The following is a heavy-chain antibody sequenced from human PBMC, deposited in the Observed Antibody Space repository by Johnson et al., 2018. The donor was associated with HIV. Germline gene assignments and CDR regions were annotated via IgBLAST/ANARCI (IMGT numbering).Heavy chain of an antibody. CDR3: AKSRDLVGAGAFDI. D-gene: IGHD1-26*01. CDR2: ISYDGSNK. J-gene: IGHJ3*02. CDR1: GFTFSSYA. Sequence: QVQLVESGGGVVQPGRSLRLSCAASGFTFSSYAMHWVRQAPGKGLEWVAVISYDGSNKYYADSVKGRFTISRDNSKNTLYLQMNSLRPEDTSVYYCAKSRDLVGAGAFDIWGQGTMVTVSS. V-gene: IGHV3-30-3*01.